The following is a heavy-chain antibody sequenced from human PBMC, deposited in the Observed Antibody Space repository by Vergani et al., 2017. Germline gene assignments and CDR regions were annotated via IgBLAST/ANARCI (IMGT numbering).Heavy chain of an antibody. CDR2: FFSGGST. CDR1: GGSISSSSYY. V-gene: IGHV4-39*02. CDR3: AREAYCSSTSGPHDAFDI. D-gene: IGHD2-2*01. J-gene: IGHJ3*02. Sequence: QLQLQESGPGLVKPSETLSLTCTVSGGSISSSSYYWGWIRQPPGKGLEWIGNFFSGGSTYYNPSLKSRVTISVDTSKNQFSLKVRSVTAADTAVYYCAREAYCSSTSGPHDAFDIWGQGTMVTVSS.